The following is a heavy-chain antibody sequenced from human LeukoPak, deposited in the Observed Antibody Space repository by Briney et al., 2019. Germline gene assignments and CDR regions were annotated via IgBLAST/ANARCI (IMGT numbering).Heavy chain of an antibody. CDR2: IYYSGST. CDR1: GGSISSGDYY. J-gene: IGHJ4*02. CDR3: ARGEAVNLLHY. D-gene: IGHD6-19*01. Sequence: SQTLSLTCTVSGGSISSGDYYWRWIRQPPGKGLEWIGYIYYSGSTYYNPSLKSRVTISVDTSKNQFSLKLSSVTAADTAVYYCARGEAVNLLHYWGQGTLVTVSS. V-gene: IGHV4-30-4*08.